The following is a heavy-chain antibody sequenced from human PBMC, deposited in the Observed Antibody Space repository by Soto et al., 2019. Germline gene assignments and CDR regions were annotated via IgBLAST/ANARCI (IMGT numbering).Heavy chain of an antibody. J-gene: IGHJ6*03. CDR1: GGSISSYY. D-gene: IGHD3-10*01. CDR2: IYYSGST. CDR3: ARTSGFQDYYYMDV. V-gene: IGHV4-59*01. Sequence: SETLSLTCTVSGGSISSYYWSWIRQPPGKGLEWIGYIYYSGSTNYNPSLKSRVTISVDTSKNQFSLKLSSVTAADTAVYYCARTSGFQDYYYMDVWGKGTTVTVSS.